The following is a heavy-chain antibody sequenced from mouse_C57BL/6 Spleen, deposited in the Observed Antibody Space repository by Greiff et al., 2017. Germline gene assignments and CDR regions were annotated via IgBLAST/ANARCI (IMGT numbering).Heavy chain of an antibody. D-gene: IGHD2-3*01. CDR3: ATYDGYYNYFDY. V-gene: IGHV5-9*01. CDR2: ISGGGGNT. Sequence: EVKLVESGGGLVKPGGSLKLSCAASGFTFSSYTMSWVRQTPEKRLEWVATISGGGGNTYYPDSVKGRFTISRDNPKNTLYLQMSSLRSEDTALYYCATYDGYYNYFDYWGQGTTLTVSS. J-gene: IGHJ2*01. CDR1: GFTFSSYT.